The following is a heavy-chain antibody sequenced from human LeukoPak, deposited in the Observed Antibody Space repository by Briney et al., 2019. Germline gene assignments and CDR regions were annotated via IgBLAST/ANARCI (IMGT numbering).Heavy chain of an antibody. CDR3: ARGVVVAATSDGWFDP. D-gene: IGHD2-15*01. CDR2: INPNSGGT. Sequence: ASVKVSCKASGYTFTGYYMHWVRQAPGQGLEWMGWINPNSGGTNYAQKFQGRVTMTRDTSISTAYMELSRLRSDDTAVYYCARGVVVAATSDGWFDPWGQGTLVTVST. J-gene: IGHJ5*02. V-gene: IGHV1-2*02. CDR1: GYTFTGYY.